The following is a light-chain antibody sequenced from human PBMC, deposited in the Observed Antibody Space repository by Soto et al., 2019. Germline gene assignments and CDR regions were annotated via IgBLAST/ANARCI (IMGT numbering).Light chain of an antibody. CDR1: QTISSW. Sequence: DIQMTQSPSTLSGSVGDRVTITCRASQTISSWLAWYQQKPGKAPKLLIYKASTLKSGVPSRFSGSGSGTEFTLTISSLQPDDFATYYCQHYNTNPRTFGQGTKVDIK. J-gene: IGKJ1*01. CDR3: QHYNTNPRT. CDR2: KAS. V-gene: IGKV1-5*03.